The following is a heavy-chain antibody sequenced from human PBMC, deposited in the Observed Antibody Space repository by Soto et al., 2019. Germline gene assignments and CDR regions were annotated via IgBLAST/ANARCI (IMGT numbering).Heavy chain of an antibody. CDR1: GGTFSSYA. CDR2: IIPIFGTA. V-gene: IGHV1-69*13. D-gene: IGHD6-19*01. Sequence: SVRVSCKASGGTFSSYAISWVRQAPGQGLEWMGGIIPIFGTANYAQKFQGRVTITADESTITGYMELSSLRSEDTAVYYCASRRDGCNLLDYSARGTLVPASS. J-gene: IGHJ4*01. CDR3: ASRRDGCNLLDY.